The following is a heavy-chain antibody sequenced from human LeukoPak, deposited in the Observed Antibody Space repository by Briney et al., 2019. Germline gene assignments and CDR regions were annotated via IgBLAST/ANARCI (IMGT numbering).Heavy chain of an antibody. Sequence: PSETLSLTCAVSGVSFDDYYWSWVRQTPGKGLEWIGEINHSGYTNDSPSLKSRVTLSIDTSRKQFSLNLRSVTAADTAVYYCARHGLTMIVPPRAWGQGTLVTVSS. D-gene: IGHD3-22*01. J-gene: IGHJ5*02. CDR2: INHSGYT. CDR3: ARHGLTMIVPPRA. V-gene: IGHV4-34*01. CDR1: GVSFDDYY.